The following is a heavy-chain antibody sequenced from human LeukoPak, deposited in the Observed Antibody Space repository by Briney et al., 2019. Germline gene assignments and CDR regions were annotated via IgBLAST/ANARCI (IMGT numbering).Heavy chain of an antibody. Sequence: PSETLSLTCTVSGGSIRSGGYHWSWIRQPAGKGLEWIGRIYTSGSTNYNPSLKSRVTISVDTSKNQFSLKLSSVTAADTAVYYCAREVYYDILTGYCDYWGQGTLVTVSS. CDR3: AREVYYDILTGYCDY. CDR2: IYTSGST. D-gene: IGHD3-9*01. V-gene: IGHV4-61*02. J-gene: IGHJ4*02. CDR1: GGSIRSGGYH.